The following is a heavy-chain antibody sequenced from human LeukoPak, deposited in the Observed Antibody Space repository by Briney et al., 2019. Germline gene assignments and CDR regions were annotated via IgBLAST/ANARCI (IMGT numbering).Heavy chain of an antibody. CDR2: ISGSGSDT. CDR3: AKDHRGSGGY. V-gene: IGHV3-23*01. D-gene: IGHD6-25*01. CDR1: GFTFSHSA. J-gene: IGHJ4*02. Sequence: SGGSLRLSCAASGFTFSHSAMSWVRQAPGKGLEWISTISGSGSDTNYADSVRGRLIISRDNSKNTLYLQMNSLRAEDTAVYYCAKDHRGSGGYWGQGTLVTVSS.